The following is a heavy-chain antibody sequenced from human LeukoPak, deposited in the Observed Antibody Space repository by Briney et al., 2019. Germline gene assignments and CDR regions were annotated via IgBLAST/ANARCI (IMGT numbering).Heavy chain of an antibody. CDR3: TRDAYYYDSSGCSD. CDR2: IRSKAYGGTT. Sequence: GGSLRLSCTASGFTFGDYAMSWVRQAPGKGLEWVGFIRSKAYGGTTEYAASVKGRFTISRDDSKGIAYLQMNSLKTEDTAVYYCTRDAYYYDSSGCSDWGQGTLVTVSS. D-gene: IGHD3-22*01. CDR1: GFTFGDYA. V-gene: IGHV3-49*04. J-gene: IGHJ4*02.